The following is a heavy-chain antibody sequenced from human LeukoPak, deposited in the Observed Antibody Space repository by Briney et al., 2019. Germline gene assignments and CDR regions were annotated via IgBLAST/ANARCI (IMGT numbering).Heavy chain of an antibody. J-gene: IGHJ4*02. CDR2: IYTSGST. V-gene: IGHV4-61*02. D-gene: IGHD3-22*01. CDR1: GGSISSGSYY. CDR3: ARGNFDSTGGNYFDY. Sequence: SETLSLTCTVSGGSISSGSYYWSWIRQPAGKGLEWIGRIYTSGSTNYNPSLKSRVTISVDTSKNQFSLKLSPVTAADTAVYYCARGNFDSTGGNYFDYWGQGTLVTVSS.